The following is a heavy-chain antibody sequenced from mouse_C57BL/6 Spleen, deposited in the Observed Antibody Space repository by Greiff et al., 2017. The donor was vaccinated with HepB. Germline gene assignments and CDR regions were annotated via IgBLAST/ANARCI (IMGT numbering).Heavy chain of an antibody. J-gene: IGHJ1*03. D-gene: IGHD2-12*01. Sequence: QVQLQQPGAELVRPGTSVKLSCKASGYTFTSYWMHWVKQRPGQGLEWIGVIDPSDSYTNYNQKFKGKATWTVDTSSSTAYIQLSSLTSEDSAVYDCARQLYARRDFDVWGTGTTVTVSS. V-gene: IGHV1-59*01. CDR2: IDPSDSYT. CDR3: ARQLYARRDFDV. CDR1: GYTFTSYW.